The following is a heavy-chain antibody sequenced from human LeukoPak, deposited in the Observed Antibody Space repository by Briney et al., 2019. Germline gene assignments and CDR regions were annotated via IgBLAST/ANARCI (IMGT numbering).Heavy chain of an antibody. Sequence: SETLSLTCSVSGGSISSGSHYWGWIHQPPGKGLEWIQSMHYSGSTDYNPSLKSRVTISIDTSKNHFSLKLRFVTAADTAVYYCARLGYCSSTSCYVDQWGQGTLVTVSS. D-gene: IGHD2-2*01. CDR3: ARLGYCSSTSCYVDQ. J-gene: IGHJ4*02. V-gene: IGHV4-39*02. CDR2: MHYSGST. CDR1: GGSISSGSHY.